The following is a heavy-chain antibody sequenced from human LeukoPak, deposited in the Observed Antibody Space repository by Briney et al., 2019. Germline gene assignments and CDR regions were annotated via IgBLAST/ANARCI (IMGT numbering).Heavy chain of an antibody. Sequence: PGGSLRLSCAASGFTFSSYGMHWVRQAPGKGLEWVSYISSSSSTIYYADSVKGRFTISRDNAKNSLYLQMNSLRAEDTAVYYCAREGRVLWFGELSYYYYYMDVWGKGTTVTVSS. CDR1: GFTFSSYG. CDR3: AREGRVLWFGELSYYYYYMDV. CDR2: ISSSSSTI. D-gene: IGHD3-10*01. V-gene: IGHV3-48*01. J-gene: IGHJ6*03.